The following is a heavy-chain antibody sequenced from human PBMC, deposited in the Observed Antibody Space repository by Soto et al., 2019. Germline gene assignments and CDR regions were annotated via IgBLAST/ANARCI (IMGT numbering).Heavy chain of an antibody. D-gene: IGHD3-22*01. V-gene: IGHV4-30-4*01. J-gene: IGHJ5*02. CDR1: GGSISSGDYY. CDR2: SHHSGST. CDR3: AREYNKSGYRRLDP. Sequence: QVQLQETGPGLVKPSETLSLTCTVSGGSISSGDYYWSWIRQSPGKGLEWIGYSHHSGSTYYNPSLKTRATMSVGSSRNQFSLKLTSVTAADTAVYYCAREYNKSGYRRLDPWGQGTLVTVSS.